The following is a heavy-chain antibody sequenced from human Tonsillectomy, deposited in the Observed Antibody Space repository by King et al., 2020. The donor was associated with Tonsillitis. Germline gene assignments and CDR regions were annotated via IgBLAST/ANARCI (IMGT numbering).Heavy chain of an antibody. CDR3: AREYHYYHYAMDV. J-gene: IGHJ6*02. CDR1: RFTFSDHY. Sequence: QLVQSGGGLVQPGGSLRLSCAASRFTFSDHYMDWVRQAPGKGLEWLGRIRDKANSYTTEYAASVTGRFTISRDDSKNSLYLQMNSLKTEDTAVYCCAREYHYYHYAMDVWGQGTTVTVSS. V-gene: IGHV3-72*01. D-gene: IGHD2-2*01. CDR2: IRDKANSYTT.